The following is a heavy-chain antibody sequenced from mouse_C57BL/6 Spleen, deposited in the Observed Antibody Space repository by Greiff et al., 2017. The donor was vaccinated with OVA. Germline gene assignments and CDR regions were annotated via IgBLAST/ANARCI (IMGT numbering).Heavy chain of an antibody. J-gene: IGHJ2*01. Sequence: QVQLQQSGAELVRPGTSVKVSCKASGYAITNYLIDWVQQRPGQGLEWIGWINPGSGGTNYDEKFQGKATLTADKSSSTAYMQLSSLTSEDSAVYFCASWDGSGRCDYWGQGTLLTVSS. CDR3: ASWDGSGRCDY. D-gene: IGHD3-2*02. V-gene: IGHV1-54*01. CDR2: INPGSGGT. CDR1: GYAITNYL.